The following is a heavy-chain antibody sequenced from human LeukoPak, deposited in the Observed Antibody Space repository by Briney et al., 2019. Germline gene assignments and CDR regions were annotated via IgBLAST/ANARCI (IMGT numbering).Heavy chain of an antibody. CDR1: GFTFSRYS. CDR2: ISSSSSFI. Sequence: PGGSLRLSCAASGFTFSRYSMNWVRQAPGKGLEWVSSISSSSSFIYYADSVKGRFTISRDNAKNSLYLQMNSLRAEDTAVYYCARGFDGANAFDLWGQGTLVTVSS. J-gene: IGHJ3*01. CDR3: ARGFDGANAFDL. V-gene: IGHV3-21*01.